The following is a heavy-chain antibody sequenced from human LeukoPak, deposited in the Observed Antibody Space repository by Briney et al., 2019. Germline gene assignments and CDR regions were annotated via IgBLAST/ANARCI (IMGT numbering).Heavy chain of an antibody. V-gene: IGHV4-59*01. CDR1: GGSISSYY. J-gene: IGHJ4*02. CDR3: ARGWGATGYLDY. CDR2: IYYSGST. D-gene: IGHD1-26*01. Sequence: SETLSLTCTVSGGSISSYYWSWIRQPPGKGLEWIGYIYYSGSTNYNPSLKSRVTISVDTSKNQFSLKLGSVTAADTAVYYCARGWGATGYLDYWGQGTLVTVSS.